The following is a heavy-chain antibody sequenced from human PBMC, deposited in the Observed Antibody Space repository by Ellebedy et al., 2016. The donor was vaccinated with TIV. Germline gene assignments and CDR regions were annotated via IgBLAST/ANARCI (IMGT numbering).Heavy chain of an antibody. CDR3: AKDYRGAPRYYLEY. Sequence: PGGSLRLSCAASGFSFHLHAMHWVRQAPGTGLEWLAAISYDSRKIDYADSVKGRLTISRDNSEGTVYLQMDSLRTEDTAVYYCAKDYRGAPRYYLEYWGHGALVTVSS. CDR1: GFSFHLHA. V-gene: IGHV3-30*01. CDR2: ISYDSRKI. D-gene: IGHD1-26*01. J-gene: IGHJ4*01.